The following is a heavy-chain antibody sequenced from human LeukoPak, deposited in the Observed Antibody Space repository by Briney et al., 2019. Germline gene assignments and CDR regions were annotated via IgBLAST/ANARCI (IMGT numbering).Heavy chain of an antibody. CDR2: VNPRDGTT. D-gene: IGHD4-17*01. V-gene: IGHV1-46*01. CDR1: GYTFTSFY. J-gene: IGHJ2*01. CDR3: ARDTGNWYFGL. Sequence: ASVKVSCKTSGYTFTSFYMHWVRQAPGQGLGWMGIVNPRDGTTRYVQKFEGRVTMTRDTSTSTFYMELSSLRSEDTAVYYCARDTGNWYFGLWGRGTLLTVSP.